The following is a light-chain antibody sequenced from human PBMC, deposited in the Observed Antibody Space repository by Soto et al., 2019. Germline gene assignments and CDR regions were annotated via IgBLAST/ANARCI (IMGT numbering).Light chain of an antibody. Sequence: QSALTQPASVSGSPGQSITISCTGTSSDIGGYNYVSWYQQHPGKAPKLMIYEVSNRPSGVSNRFSGSKSGNTASLTISGREAEDDADYYCSSYTSSSPVLFGGGTKLTVL. V-gene: IGLV2-14*01. CDR1: SSDIGGYNY. CDR3: SSYTSSSPVL. CDR2: EVS. J-gene: IGLJ2*01.